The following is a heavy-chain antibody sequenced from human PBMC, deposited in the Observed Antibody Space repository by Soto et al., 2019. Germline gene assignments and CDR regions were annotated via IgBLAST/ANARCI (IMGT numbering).Heavy chain of an antibody. CDR3: ARASYGGNLFTSSYYYYGMDV. CDR2: ISSNGGST. J-gene: IGHJ6*02. Sequence: GGSLRLSCAASGFTFSSYAMHWVRQAPGKGLEYVSAISSNGGSTYYANSVKGRFTISRDNSKNTLYLQMGSLRAEDMAVYYCARASYGGNLFTSSYYYYGMDVWGQGTTVTVSS. D-gene: IGHD4-17*01. CDR1: GFTFSSYA. V-gene: IGHV3-64*01.